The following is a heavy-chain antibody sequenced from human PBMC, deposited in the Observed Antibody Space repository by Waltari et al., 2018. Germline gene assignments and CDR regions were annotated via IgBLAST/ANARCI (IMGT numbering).Heavy chain of an antibody. CDR1: GFRFWNYV. J-gene: IGHJ6*02. CDR2: IPARGVTR. CDR3: VKGGSVVRDYPAGGLDV. D-gene: IGHD3-10*01. Sequence: EAQLLESGGGLVDRGGSLTLSCAATGFRFWNYVMTGVRQARGKGLEWVSSIPARGVTRYYADSVNGRFSVSRDNSKTTLRLQMNSLTAEDTAVYFCVKGGSVVRDYPAGGLDVWGPGTTVTVSS. V-gene: IGHV3-23*01.